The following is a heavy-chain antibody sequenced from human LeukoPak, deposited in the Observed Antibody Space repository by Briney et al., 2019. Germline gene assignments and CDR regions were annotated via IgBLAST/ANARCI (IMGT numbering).Heavy chain of an antibody. D-gene: IGHD1-7*01. Sequence: WASVKVSCXASGYTFTNYDINWVRQANGQGLEWMGWMNPNSGNTGYAQKFQGRVTMTRDTSISTAYMELSSLRSENTAVYYCARVDWNYELDYWGQGTLVTVSS. CDR3: ARVDWNYELDY. J-gene: IGHJ4*02. CDR2: MNPNSGNT. CDR1: GYTFTNYD. V-gene: IGHV1-8*01.